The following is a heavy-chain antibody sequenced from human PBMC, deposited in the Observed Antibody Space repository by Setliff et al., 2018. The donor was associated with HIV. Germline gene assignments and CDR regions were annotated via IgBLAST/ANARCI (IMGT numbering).Heavy chain of an antibody. CDR3: ARRRDGGSWYRGDFDY. Sequence: SETLSLTCTVSGGSTDSGSYYWAWIRQPPGKGLEWIGSMYYTGSTYYNPSLKSRVTISIDTSKNQFSLKLNSVTAADTAMYYCARRRDGGSWYRGDFDYWGQGTLVTVSS. CDR2: MYYTGST. CDR1: GGSTDSGSYY. V-gene: IGHV4-39*01. J-gene: IGHJ4*02. D-gene: IGHD6-13*01.